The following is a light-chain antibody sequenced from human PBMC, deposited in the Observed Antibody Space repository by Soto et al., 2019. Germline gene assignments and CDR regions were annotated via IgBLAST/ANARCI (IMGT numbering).Light chain of an antibody. Sequence: DIQMTQTPSILSASVGERVIITCRASESLGSWLAWYQQKPGQAPKFLMSDASYLASGVPSRFSGGGSGTEFTLTISSLQPEDFATYYCLQYRRLWTFGQGTKVDIK. CDR1: ESLGSW. CDR2: DAS. CDR3: LQYRRLWT. V-gene: IGKV1-5*01. J-gene: IGKJ1*01.